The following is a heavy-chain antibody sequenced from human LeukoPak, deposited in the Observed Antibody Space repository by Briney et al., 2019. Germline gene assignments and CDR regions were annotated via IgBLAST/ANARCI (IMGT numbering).Heavy chain of an antibody. V-gene: IGHV1-2*02. J-gene: IGHJ4*02. D-gene: IGHD3-3*02. CDR1: GYTFSDFY. Sequence: ASVKVSCKAPGYTFSDFYIHWVRQAPGQGLEYVGWITPKSGETYSPQRFQGTVTMTRDASISTAYMELSSLRSDDTAVYFCARVRLADERAWAYWGQGTLVTVSS. CDR3: ARVRLADERAWAY. CDR2: ITPKSGET.